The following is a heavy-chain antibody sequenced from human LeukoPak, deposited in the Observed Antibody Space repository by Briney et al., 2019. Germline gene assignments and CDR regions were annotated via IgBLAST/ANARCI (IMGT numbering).Heavy chain of an antibody. CDR3: AKGRLQEGTVFRGVITPVDY. CDR2: ISASGGST. CDR1: GFTFSSFA. V-gene: IGHV3-23*01. J-gene: IGHJ4*02. D-gene: IGHD3-10*01. Sequence: GGSLRLSCAASGFTFSSFATSWVRQAPGKGLEWVSGISASGGSTYYADSVKGRFTISRDNSKNTLFLQMSSLSADDTALYYCAKGRLQEGTVFRGVITPVDYWGQGTLVTVTS.